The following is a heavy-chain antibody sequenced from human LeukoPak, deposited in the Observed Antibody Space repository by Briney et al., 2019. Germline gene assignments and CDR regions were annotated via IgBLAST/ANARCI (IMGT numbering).Heavy chain of an antibody. J-gene: IGHJ6*03. CDR2: IYHSGST. CDR3: ARGNGGPYYYYFMNV. D-gene: IGHD2-8*01. Sequence: SETLSLTCAVSGGSISGYYWSWIRQPPGKGLEWIGEIYHSGSTNYNPSLKSRVTISVDTSKNQFSLKLSSVTAADTAVYYCARGNGGPYYYYFMNVWGKGTTVTVSS. CDR1: GGSISGYY. V-gene: IGHV4-34*01.